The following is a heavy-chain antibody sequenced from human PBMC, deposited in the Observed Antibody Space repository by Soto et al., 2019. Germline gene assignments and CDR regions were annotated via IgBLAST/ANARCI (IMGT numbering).Heavy chain of an antibody. CDR1: GFSLSTGGVG. CDR3: GHSRCGGYCLRSDSSHYYYGMDG. Sequence: QITLKESGPTLVNPTQTLTLTCTFSGFSLSTGGVGVGWIRQPPGKALEWLALIYWDNDKRYSPSLRSRLTVTKDTSKNQVVLTMTNMDPVDAATSYCGHSRCGGYCLRSDSSHYYYGMDGWGQGTTVTV. CDR2: IYWDNDK. J-gene: IGHJ6*02. D-gene: IGHD2-21*02. V-gene: IGHV2-5*02.